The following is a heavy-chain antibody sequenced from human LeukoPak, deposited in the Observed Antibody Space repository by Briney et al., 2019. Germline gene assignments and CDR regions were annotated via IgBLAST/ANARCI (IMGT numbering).Heavy chain of an antibody. J-gene: IGHJ4*02. CDR2: IGGSGSTT. CDR3: AKRVRGYDPHFDY. Sequence: PGGSLILSCAASGFTFSTCAMSWVRQAPGKGLEWVSAIGGSGSTTYYADSAKGRFTISRDNSKSMVYLQMNSLRADDTAVYYCAKRVRGYDPHFDYWGQGTLVTVSS. D-gene: IGHD5-12*01. V-gene: IGHV3-23*01. CDR1: GFTFSTCA.